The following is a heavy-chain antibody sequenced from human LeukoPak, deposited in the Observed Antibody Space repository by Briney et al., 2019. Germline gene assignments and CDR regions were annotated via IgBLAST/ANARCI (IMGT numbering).Heavy chain of an antibody. CDR3: ARESWSFAFDI. D-gene: IGHD6-13*01. J-gene: IGHJ3*02. CDR2: INPNSGGT. Sequence: ASVKVSCKASGYTFTGYYMHWVRQAPGQGLEWMGRINPNSGGTNYAQKFQGRVTMTRDTSISTAYMELGRLRSDDTAVYYCARESWSFAFDIWGQGTMVTVSS. CDR1: GYTFTGYY. V-gene: IGHV1-2*06.